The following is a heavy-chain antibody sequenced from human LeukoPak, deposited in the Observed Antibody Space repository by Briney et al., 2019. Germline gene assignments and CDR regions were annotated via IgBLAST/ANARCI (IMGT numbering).Heavy chain of an antibody. CDR1: GYTFTSYD. CDR3: ARAEGELLIDY. CDR2: MNPNSGNT. V-gene: IGHV1-8*03. Sequence: ASVKVTFKASGYTFTSYDINWVRQATGQGLEWMGWMNPNSGNTGYAQKFQGRVTITRNTSISTAYMELSSLRSEDTAVYYCARAEGELLIDYWGPGTLVTVSS. J-gene: IGHJ4*02. D-gene: IGHD1-26*01.